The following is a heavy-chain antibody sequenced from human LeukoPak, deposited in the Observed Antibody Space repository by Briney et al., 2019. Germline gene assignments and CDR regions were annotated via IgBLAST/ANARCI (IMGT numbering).Heavy chain of an antibody. CDR3: ARDRAVLWFGEETKDQYYYYYMDV. J-gene: IGHJ6*03. CDR1: GGSTSGYY. CDR2: IYTSGST. Sequence: SETLSLTCTVSGGSTSGYYWSWIRQPAGKGLEWIGRIYTSGSTNYNPSLKSRVTMSVDTSKNQFSLKLSSVTAADTAVYYCARDRAVLWFGEETKDQYYYYYMDVWGKGTTVTISS. V-gene: IGHV4-4*07. D-gene: IGHD3-10*01.